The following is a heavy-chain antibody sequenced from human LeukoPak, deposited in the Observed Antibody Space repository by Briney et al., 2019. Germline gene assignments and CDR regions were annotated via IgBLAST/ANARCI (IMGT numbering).Heavy chain of an antibody. D-gene: IGHD4/OR15-4a*01. CDR2: ISGPGGAP. V-gene: IGHV3-23*01. CDR3: TRDSANYHFAY. CDR1: GFTFSSYA. J-gene: IGHJ4*02. Sequence: GGSLRLSCAASGFTFSSYAMTWVRQAPGKGLEWVSAISGPGGAPFYADSVKGRFTISRDNSKNIVFLQMNDLGTEDTAFYYCTRDSANYHFAYWGQGALVTVSS.